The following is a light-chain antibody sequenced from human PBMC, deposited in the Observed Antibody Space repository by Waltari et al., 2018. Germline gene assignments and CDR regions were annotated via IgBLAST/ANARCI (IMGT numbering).Light chain of an antibody. Sequence: DIQMTQSPSPPSAPVRDRTPITCRASQDISSYLAWYQQRPGKVPKLLSYAASTLKSGVPSRFSGIGAGTDFTLTISSLQPEDVATYYCHKYNSAPFTVGPGTKVDFK. CDR2: AAS. CDR3: HKYNSAPFT. J-gene: IGKJ3*01. V-gene: IGKV1-27*01. CDR1: QDISSY.